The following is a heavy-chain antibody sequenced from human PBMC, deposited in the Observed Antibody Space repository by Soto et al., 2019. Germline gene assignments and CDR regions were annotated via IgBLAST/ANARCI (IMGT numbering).Heavy chain of an antibody. CDR3: AKDLFSGGSYPNWFDP. Sequence: QVQLVESGGGVVQPGRSLRLSCAASGFRFSSYGMHWVRQAPGKGLEWVALISYDGRNKFYADSVKGRFTISRDNSKNTLYLQVNSLRAEATAVYYCAKDLFSGGSYPNWFDPRGQGTLVTVSS. CDR1: GFRFSSYG. CDR2: ISYDGRNK. V-gene: IGHV3-30*18. J-gene: IGHJ5*02. D-gene: IGHD1-26*01.